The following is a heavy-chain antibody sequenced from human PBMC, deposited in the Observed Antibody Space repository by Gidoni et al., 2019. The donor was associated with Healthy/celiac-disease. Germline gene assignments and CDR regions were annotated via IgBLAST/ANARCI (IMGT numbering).Heavy chain of an antibody. Sequence: EVQLVESGGGLVKPGGSLRLSCAASGFPFSSYSMNWVRQAPGKGLEWVSSISSSSSYIYYADSVKGRFTISRDNAKNSLYLQMNSLRAEDTAVYYCARARYCSSTSCYYFDYWGQGTLVTVSS. CDR1: GFPFSSYS. CDR3: ARARYCSSTSCYYFDY. CDR2: ISSSSSYI. V-gene: IGHV3-21*01. D-gene: IGHD2-2*01. J-gene: IGHJ4*02.